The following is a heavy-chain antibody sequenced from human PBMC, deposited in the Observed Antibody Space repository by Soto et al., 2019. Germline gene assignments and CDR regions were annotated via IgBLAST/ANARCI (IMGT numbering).Heavy chain of an antibody. CDR2: IYYSGST. J-gene: IGHJ6*02. D-gene: IGHD2-8*01. Sequence: SETLSLTCTVSGGSISSGGYYWSWIRQHPGKGLEWIGYIYYSGSTYYNPSLKSRVTISVDTSKNQFSLKLSSVTAADTAVYYCASTYCTNGVCYGPYGMDVWGQGTTVTVSS. CDR1: GGSISSGGYY. CDR3: ASTYCTNGVCYGPYGMDV. V-gene: IGHV4-31*03.